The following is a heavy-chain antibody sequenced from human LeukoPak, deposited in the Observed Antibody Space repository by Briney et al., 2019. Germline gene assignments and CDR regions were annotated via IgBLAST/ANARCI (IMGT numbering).Heavy chain of an antibody. Sequence: GGSLRLSCAASGFTFSSYGMHWVSQAPGKGLEWVAVIWYDGSNKYYADSVKGRFTISRDNSKNTLYLQMNSLRAEDTAVYYCAVRGYSYGYVQVPEFDYWGQGTLVTVSS. CDR2: IWYDGSNK. CDR1: GFTFSSYG. J-gene: IGHJ4*02. V-gene: IGHV3-33*01. D-gene: IGHD5-18*01. CDR3: AVRGYSYGYVQVPEFDY.